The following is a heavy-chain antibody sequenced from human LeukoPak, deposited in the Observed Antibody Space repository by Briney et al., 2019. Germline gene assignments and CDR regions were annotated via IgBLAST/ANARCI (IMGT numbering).Heavy chain of an antibody. CDR1: GFTFSSYD. Sequence: PGRSLRLSCAASGFTFSSYDMHWVRQATGKGLEWVSAIGTAGDTYYPGSVKGRFTISRENAKNSLYLQMNSLRAEDTAVYYCARARYSSGWYYFDYWGQGTLVTVSS. CDR2: IGTAGDT. CDR3: ARARYSSGWYYFDY. J-gene: IGHJ4*02. V-gene: IGHV3-13*01. D-gene: IGHD6-19*01.